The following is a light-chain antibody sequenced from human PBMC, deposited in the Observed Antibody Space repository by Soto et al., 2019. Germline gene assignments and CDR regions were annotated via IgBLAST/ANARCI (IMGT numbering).Light chain of an antibody. CDR2: DVS. CDR3: QQYITSPPRLT. V-gene: IGKV3-20*01. Sequence: ELVLTQSPGTLSLSPGERATLSCRASQSVSSIYLAWYQQKPGQAPRLLVYDVSTRATGIPDRFSGSGSGTDFTLTISILEPEDFAVYYCQQYITSPPRLTFGGGTKVEIK. CDR1: QSVSSIY. J-gene: IGKJ4*01.